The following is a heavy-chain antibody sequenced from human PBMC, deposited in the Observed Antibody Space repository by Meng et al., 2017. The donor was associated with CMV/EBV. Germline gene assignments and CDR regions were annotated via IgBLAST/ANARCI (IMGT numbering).Heavy chain of an antibody. CDR2: ISSSSSTI. D-gene: IGHD3-3*01. J-gene: IGHJ6*02. Sequence: GGSLRLSCAASGFTFSSYSMNWVRQAPGKGLEWVSYISSSSSTIYYADSVKGRFTISRDNAKNSLYLQMNSLRAEDTAVYYCASNYDLNYYYYYGMDVWGQGTTVTVSS. CDR1: GFTFSSYS. V-gene: IGHV3-48*04. CDR3: ASNYDLNYYYYYGMDV.